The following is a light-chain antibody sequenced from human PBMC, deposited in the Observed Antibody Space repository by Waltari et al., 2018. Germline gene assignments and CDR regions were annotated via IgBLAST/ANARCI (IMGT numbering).Light chain of an antibody. CDR3: QQRSNWLFT. CDR2: DAS. CDR1: QSVTSY. V-gene: IGKV3-11*01. J-gene: IGKJ3*01. Sequence: EIVLTQSPATLSLSPGERATLSCRASQSVTSYLAWYQQKPGQAPRLLIYDASNRATGIPARFSGSGSGTDLTLTISSLEPEDFAVYYCQQRSNWLFTFGPGTKVGLK.